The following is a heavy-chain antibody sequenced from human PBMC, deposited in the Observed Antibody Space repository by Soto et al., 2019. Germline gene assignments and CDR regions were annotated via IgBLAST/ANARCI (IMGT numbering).Heavy chain of an antibody. CDR1: GYTFTSYG. Sequence: QVHLVQSGAEVKKPGASVKVSCKASGYTFTSYGITWVRQAPGQGLEWQGWISAHNGNTDYAQKLQGRVIVTRDTSTSTAYMELRSLRSDDTAVYYCARGRYGDYWGQGALVTVSS. CDR3: ARGRYGDY. J-gene: IGHJ4*02. D-gene: IGHD1-1*01. CDR2: ISAHNGNT. V-gene: IGHV1-18*01.